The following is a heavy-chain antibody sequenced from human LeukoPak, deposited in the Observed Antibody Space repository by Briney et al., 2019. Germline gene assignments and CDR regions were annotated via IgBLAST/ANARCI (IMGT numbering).Heavy chain of an antibody. CDR3: GREDISNSWYIDY. CDR2: INSDGGEI. D-gene: IGHD6-13*01. V-gene: IGHV3-74*01. Sequence: GGSLTLSCGASGFTFSTYWMHWVRQAPGKGLVWVSRINSDGGEITYADSVKGRFTMSRDNAKNTLYLQVDSLRAEDTAVYYCGREDISNSWYIDYWGQGTLVTVSS. CDR1: GFTFSTYW. J-gene: IGHJ4*02.